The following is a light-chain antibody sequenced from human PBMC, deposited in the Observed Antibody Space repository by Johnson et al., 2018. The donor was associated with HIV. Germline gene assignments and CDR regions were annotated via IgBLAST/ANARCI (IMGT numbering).Light chain of an antibody. V-gene: IGLV1-51*02. Sequence: QSVLTQPPSVSAAPGQKVTISCSGSSSNIGNNYVSWYQQLPGTAPKLLICENNKRPSGIPDRFSGSKSGTSATLGITGLQTGDEADYYCGTWDTSLSAPYVFGTRTKVTGL. CDR1: SSNIGNNY. J-gene: IGLJ1*01. CDR2: ENN. CDR3: GTWDTSLSAPYV.